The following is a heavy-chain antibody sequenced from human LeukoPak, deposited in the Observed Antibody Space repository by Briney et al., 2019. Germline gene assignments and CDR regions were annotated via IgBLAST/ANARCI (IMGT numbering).Heavy chain of an antibody. V-gene: IGHV3-23*01. Sequence: GGSLRLSCAASGFTFSSYAMSWVRQAPGKGLEWVSSLSGGGGNTFYADSVKGRFTISRDNSNNTLYLQMNSLRAEDTAVYYCAKEERGCSSTSCYTSLDYWGQGTLVTVSS. CDR1: GFTFSSYA. D-gene: IGHD2-2*02. CDR2: LSGGGGNT. CDR3: AKEERGCSSTSCYTSLDY. J-gene: IGHJ4*02.